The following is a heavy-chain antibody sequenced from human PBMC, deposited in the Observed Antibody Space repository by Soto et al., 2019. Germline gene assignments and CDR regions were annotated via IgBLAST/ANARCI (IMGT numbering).Heavy chain of an antibody. Sequence: SETLSLTCAVSGASISGSYYYWAWLRQSPGKGPEWIGSVFYTGFTSYNPSLESRVSVSVDTSKSQFSLKLRALTAADTAVYYCAASQKGYNWTYFDHWGQGALVTVSS. CDR3: AASQKGYNWTYFDH. V-gene: IGHV4-39*01. D-gene: IGHD1-20*01. J-gene: IGHJ4*02. CDR2: VFYTGFT. CDR1: GASISGSYYY.